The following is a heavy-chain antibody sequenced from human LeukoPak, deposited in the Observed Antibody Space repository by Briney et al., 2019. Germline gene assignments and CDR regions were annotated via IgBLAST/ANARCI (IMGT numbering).Heavy chain of an antibody. CDR3: ARGVPSRLDY. CDR2: IIAMLDVE. D-gene: IGHD1-1*01. CDR1: GVTFRNHA. Sequence: ASVKVSCKASGVTFRNHAISWVRQAPGHGLEWMGRIIAMLDVEDYAQTLQGRVTITADTSTSTAYMELSSLTSEDTAVYYCARGVPSRLDYWGQGTLVTVSS. V-gene: IGHV1-69*04. J-gene: IGHJ4*02.